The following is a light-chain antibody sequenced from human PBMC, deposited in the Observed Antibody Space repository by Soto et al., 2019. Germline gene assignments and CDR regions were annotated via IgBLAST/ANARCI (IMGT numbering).Light chain of an antibody. CDR2: HAS. CDR3: QQYNNWPPTWT. J-gene: IGKJ1*01. V-gene: IGKV1-5*01. CDR1: QSVSGW. Sequence: DIQMTQSPSTLSASVGDRVTITCRASQSVSGWLAWYQQKPGTAPKVLIYHASNLQSGVPSRFSGSGSGTEFTLTISSLQPEDFAVYYCQQYNNWPPTWTFGQGTKVDI.